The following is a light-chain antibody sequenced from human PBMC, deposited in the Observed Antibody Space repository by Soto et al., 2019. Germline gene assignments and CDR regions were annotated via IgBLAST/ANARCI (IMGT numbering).Light chain of an antibody. CDR1: QGIRND. CDR2: AAS. CDR3: LQDYNYPRT. V-gene: IGKV1-6*01. J-gene: IGKJ1*01. Sequence: AIQMTQSPSSLSASVGDRVTITCRASQGIRNDLNWYQQKPGKAPKLLIYAASSLQSGVPSKFSGSGSGTDFTLTISSVQPEDFATYYCLQDYNYPRTFGQGTKVEIK.